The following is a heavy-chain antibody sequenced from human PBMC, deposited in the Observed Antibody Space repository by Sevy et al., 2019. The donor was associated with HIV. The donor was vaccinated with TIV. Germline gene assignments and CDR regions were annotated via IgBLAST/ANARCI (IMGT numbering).Heavy chain of an antibody. CDR1: GGTFSSYA. CDR2: IIPIVGTA. J-gene: IGHJ6*02. Sequence: ASVKVSCKASGGTFSSYAISWVRQAPGQGLEWMGGIIPIVGTANYAQKFQGRVTITADESTSTAYMELSSLRSEDTAVDYCARAGPESAGTYYYYGMDVWGQGTTVTVSS. D-gene: IGHD6-13*01. V-gene: IGHV1-69*13. CDR3: ARAGPESAGTYYYYGMDV.